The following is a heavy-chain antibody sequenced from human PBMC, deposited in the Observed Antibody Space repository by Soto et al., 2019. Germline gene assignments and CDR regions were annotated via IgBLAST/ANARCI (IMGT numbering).Heavy chain of an antibody. Sequence: PGGSLRLSCAASGFTFSSYAMSWVRQAPGKGLEWVSAISGSGGSTYYADSVKGRFTISRDNSKNTLYLQMNSLRAEDTAVYYCAREDYDFWSGYYTHRYNWFDPWGQGTLVTVSS. D-gene: IGHD3-3*01. V-gene: IGHV3-23*01. CDR3: AREDYDFWSGYYTHRYNWFDP. CDR1: GFTFSSYA. J-gene: IGHJ5*02. CDR2: ISGSGGST.